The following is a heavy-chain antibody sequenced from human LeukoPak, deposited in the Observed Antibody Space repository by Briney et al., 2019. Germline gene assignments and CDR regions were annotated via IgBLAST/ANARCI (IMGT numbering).Heavy chain of an antibody. Sequence: SETLSLTCSVSGYSISSGYYWGWIRQPPGEGLEWSGSIYHSGSTYYNPSLKSRVTISADTSKNQFSLKLTSVTAADTAVYYCARGPTGYEGYWGQGTLVTVSS. D-gene: IGHD3-9*01. CDR1: GYSISSGYY. V-gene: IGHV4-38-2*02. CDR2: IYHSGST. J-gene: IGHJ4*02. CDR3: ARGPTGYEGY.